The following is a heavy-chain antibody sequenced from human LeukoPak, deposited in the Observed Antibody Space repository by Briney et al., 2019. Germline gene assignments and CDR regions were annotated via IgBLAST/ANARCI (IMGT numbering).Heavy chain of an antibody. V-gene: IGHV1-69*13. CDR3: ASRYCSSTSCYHFNWFDP. Sequence: SAKVSCKASGGTFSSYAISWVRQAPGQGLEWMGGIIPIFGTANYAQKFQGRVTITADESTSTAYMELSSLRSEDTAVYYCASRYCSSTSCYHFNWFDPWGQGTLVTVSS. CDR1: GGTFSSYA. J-gene: IGHJ5*02. CDR2: IIPIFGTA. D-gene: IGHD2-2*01.